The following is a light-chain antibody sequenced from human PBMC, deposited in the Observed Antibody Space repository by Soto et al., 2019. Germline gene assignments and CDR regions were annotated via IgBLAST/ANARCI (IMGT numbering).Light chain of an antibody. CDR2: DGS. CDR3: SSFTDTRTVM. Sequence: QYALTQPASVSGSPGQSFTISCTGTSSDVGAHHSVSWYQQHPGKATKLIIFDGSNRPSGVSNRFSGSKSGNTVSLTISGLHAEDDADYYCSSFTDTRTVMFGGGTKLTVL. J-gene: IGLJ3*02. CDR1: SSDVGAHHS. V-gene: IGLV2-14*03.